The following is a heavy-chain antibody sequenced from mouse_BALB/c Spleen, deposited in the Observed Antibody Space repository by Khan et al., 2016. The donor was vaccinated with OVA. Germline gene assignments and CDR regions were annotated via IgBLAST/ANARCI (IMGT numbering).Heavy chain of an antibody. CDR2: INPSTGYT. V-gene: IGHV1-7*01. CDR3: ASYDGSSYAMDY. J-gene: IGHJ4*01. CDR1: GYTFTSYW. D-gene: IGHD1-1*01. Sequence: VQLQQSGAELAKPGASVKMSCKASGYTFTSYWMHWVKQRPGQGLEWIGYINPSTGYTEYNQKFKDKATLTADKSSSTAYMQLSSLTSEDSAVYYCASYDGSSYAMDYWGQGTSGTV.